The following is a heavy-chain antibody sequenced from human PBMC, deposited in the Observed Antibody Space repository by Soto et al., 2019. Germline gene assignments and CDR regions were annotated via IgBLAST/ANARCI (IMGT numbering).Heavy chain of an antibody. Sequence: ASVKVSCKASGYTFTSYGISWVRRAPGQGLEWMGWISAYNGNTNYAQKLQGRVTMTTDTSTSTAYMELRSLRSDDTAVYYCARDVLELPYNWFDPWGQGTLVTVSS. D-gene: IGHD1-7*01. CDR1: GYTFTSYG. J-gene: IGHJ5*02. CDR2: ISAYNGNT. CDR3: ARDVLELPYNWFDP. V-gene: IGHV1-18*01.